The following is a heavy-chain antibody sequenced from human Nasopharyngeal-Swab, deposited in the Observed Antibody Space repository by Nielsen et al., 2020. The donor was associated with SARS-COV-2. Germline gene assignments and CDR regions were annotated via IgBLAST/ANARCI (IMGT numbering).Heavy chain of an antibody. CDR1: GFTFSNYN. CDR3: ARDGLDYDFWSAYFMDV. V-gene: IGHV3-21*01. J-gene: IGHJ6*02. Sequence: GESLKIPCAASGFTFSNYNMNWVRQAPGKGLEWVSSISSSTTYIYYADSVKGRFTISRDNAKNSLYLQMNSLRAEDTAVYYCARDGLDYDFWSAYFMDVWGQGTTVTVSS. CDR2: ISSSTTYI. D-gene: IGHD3-3*01.